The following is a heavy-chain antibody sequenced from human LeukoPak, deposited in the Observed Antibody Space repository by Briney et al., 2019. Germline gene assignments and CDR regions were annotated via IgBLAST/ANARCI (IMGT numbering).Heavy chain of an antibody. CDR3: AGNSASSSGNEPS. J-gene: IGHJ5*02. D-gene: IGHD4-23*01. Sequence: PSETLSPTCTVSGGSISSYYWNWIRQPPGKGLEWIGYIYYSGSTNYNPSLKSRVTISVDTSKNQFSLKLSSVTAADTAVYYCAGNSASSSGNEPSWGQGTLVTVSS. V-gene: IGHV4-59*01. CDR2: IYYSGST. CDR1: GGSISSYY.